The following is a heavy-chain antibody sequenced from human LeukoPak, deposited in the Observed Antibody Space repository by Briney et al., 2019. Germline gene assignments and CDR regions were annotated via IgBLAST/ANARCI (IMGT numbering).Heavy chain of an antibody. CDR3: ARDFGYYSPFWY. V-gene: IGHV3-33*01. CDR2: IWYDGSNK. CDR1: GFTFSSYG. Sequence: GGSLRLSCAASGFTFSSYGMHWVRQAPGKGLEWVAVIWYDGSNKCYADSVKGRFTISRDNSKNTLYLQMNSLRAEDTAVYYCARDFGYYSPFWYWGQGTLVTVSS. J-gene: IGHJ4*02. D-gene: IGHD3-22*01.